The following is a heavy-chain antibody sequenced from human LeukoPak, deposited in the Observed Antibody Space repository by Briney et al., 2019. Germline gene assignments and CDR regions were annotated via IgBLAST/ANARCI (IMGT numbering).Heavy chain of an antibody. D-gene: IGHD4/OR15-4a*01. CDR2: IYPDDSDT. Sequence: GESLKISCKGSGYKFSNYWIAWVRQMPGKGLEYMGVIYPDDSDTIYSPSFQGQVTISVDRSINTAYLQWNSLNVSDTAMYYCARLLTTYFDFWGQGALVTVS. J-gene: IGHJ4*02. CDR1: GYKFSNYW. V-gene: IGHV5-51*01. CDR3: ARLLTTYFDF.